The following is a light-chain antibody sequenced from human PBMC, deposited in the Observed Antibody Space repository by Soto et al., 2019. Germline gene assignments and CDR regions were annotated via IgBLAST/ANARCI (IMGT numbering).Light chain of an antibody. J-gene: IGKJ3*01. CDR2: GAS. CDR1: QSVSSGY. CDR3: QQYHSSSPVFT. V-gene: IGKV3-20*01. Sequence: EIVLTQSPGTLSLSPGERATLSCRASQSVSSGYLAWYQQKPGQAPRLIIYGASSRATGVPDRFSVSGSGTDFNLTISRLEPEDFAVYYCQQYHSSSPVFTFGPGTKVDIK.